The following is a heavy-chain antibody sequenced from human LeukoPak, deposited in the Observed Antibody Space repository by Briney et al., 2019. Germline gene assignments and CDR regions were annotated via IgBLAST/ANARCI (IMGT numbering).Heavy chain of an antibody. Sequence: GGSLRLSCAASGFSFSSYAMSWVRQAPGKGLKWVSHITNSGDSTYYADSVKGRFTISRDNSKNTLYLQMNSLRAEDTAVYYCARDIGSSGYYYGGVDYWGQGTLVTVSS. CDR2: ITNSGDST. CDR3: ARDIGSSGYYYGGVDY. V-gene: IGHV3-23*01. D-gene: IGHD3-22*01. CDR1: GFSFSSYA. J-gene: IGHJ4*02.